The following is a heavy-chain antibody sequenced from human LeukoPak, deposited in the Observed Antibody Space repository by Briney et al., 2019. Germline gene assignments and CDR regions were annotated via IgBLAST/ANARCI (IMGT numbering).Heavy chain of an antibody. V-gene: IGHV3-7*01. CDR2: QYGSDR. Sequence: QYGSDRYYVASLKGRFTISRDNAKKSLYMQINRQRAEDTAVYYCARVYYGSGSYYPIHFDYWGQGTLVTVSS. J-gene: IGHJ4*02. CDR3: ARVYYGSGSYYPIHFDY. D-gene: IGHD3-10*01.